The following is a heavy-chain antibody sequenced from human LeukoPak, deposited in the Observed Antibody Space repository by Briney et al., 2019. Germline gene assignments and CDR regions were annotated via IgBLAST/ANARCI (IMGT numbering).Heavy chain of an antibody. CDR2: IWYDGSNK. V-gene: IGHV3-33*01. D-gene: IGHD1-26*01. J-gene: IGHJ4*02. CDR3: ARDYSGSYRFDY. CDR1: GFTFSSYG. Sequence: GRSLRLSCAASGFTFSSYGMHWVRQAPGKGLEWVAVIWYDGSNKYYADSVKGRFTISRDNSKNTLYLQMNSLRAEDTAVCYCARDYSGSYRFDYWGQGTLVTVSS.